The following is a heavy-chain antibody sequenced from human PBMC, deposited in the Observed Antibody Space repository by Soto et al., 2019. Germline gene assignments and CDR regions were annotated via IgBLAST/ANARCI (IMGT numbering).Heavy chain of an antibody. CDR1: GFTFGNYW. Sequence: GGALRLSCSASGFTFGNYWMSWVRQAKGKGLEWVANIKQDGSEKYYVDSVKGRFTITRDNANNSLYLQMKSLRAEDTAVYYCARGRILSPWYWGQGTLVTGSS. CDR3: ARGRILSPWY. V-gene: IGHV3-7*03. D-gene: IGHD1-20*01. CDR2: IKQDGSEK. J-gene: IGHJ4*02.